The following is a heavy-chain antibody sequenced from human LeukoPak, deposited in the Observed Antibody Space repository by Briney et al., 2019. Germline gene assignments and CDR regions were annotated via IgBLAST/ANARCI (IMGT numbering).Heavy chain of an antibody. D-gene: IGHD3-10*01. CDR2: IYSGGST. V-gene: IGHV3-66*01. CDR3: AGRITMVRGVRGVWFDP. J-gene: IGHJ5*02. Sequence: GGSLRLSCAASGFTVSSNYMSWVRQAPGKGLEWVSVIYSGGSTYYADSVKGRFTISRDNSKNTLYLQMNSLRAEDTAVYYCAGRITMVRGVRGVWFDPWGQGTLVTVSS. CDR1: GFTVSSNY.